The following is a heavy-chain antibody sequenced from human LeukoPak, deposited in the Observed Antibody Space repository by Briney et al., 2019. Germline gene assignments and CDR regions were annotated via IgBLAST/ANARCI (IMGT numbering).Heavy chain of an antibody. CDR3: AREPLVRGASFDY. CDR2: ISSSSSYI. Sequence: GGSLRLSCAASGFTFSSYSMNWVRQAPGKGLEWVSSISSSSSYIYYADSVKGRFTISRDSAKNSLYLQMNSLRAEDTTVYYCAREPLVRGASFDYWGQGTLLTVSS. D-gene: IGHD3-10*01. CDR1: GFTFSSYS. J-gene: IGHJ4*02. V-gene: IGHV3-21*01.